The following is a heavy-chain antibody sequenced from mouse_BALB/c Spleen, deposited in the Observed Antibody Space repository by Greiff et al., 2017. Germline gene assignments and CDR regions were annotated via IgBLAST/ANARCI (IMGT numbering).Heavy chain of an antibody. J-gene: IGHJ3*01. CDR2: IYPGSGST. Sequence: QVQLKQPGAELVKPGTSVKLSCKASGYNFTSYWINWVKLRPGQGLEWIGDIYPGSGSTNYNEKFKSKATLTVDTSSSTAYMQLSSLASEDSALYYCARGDYGSSHPWFAYWGQGTLVTVSA. D-gene: IGHD1-1*01. CDR3: ARGDYGSSHPWFAY. V-gene: IGHV1-55*01. CDR1: GYNFTSYW.